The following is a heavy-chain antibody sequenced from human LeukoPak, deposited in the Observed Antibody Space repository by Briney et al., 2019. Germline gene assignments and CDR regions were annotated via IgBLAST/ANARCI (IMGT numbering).Heavy chain of an antibody. Sequence: GGSLRLSCAASGFTFSSYGMHWVRQAPGKGLEWVAVISYDGSNKYYADSVKGRLTISRDNSKNTLCLQMNSLRAEDTAVYYCAKPWPEGAYGYWGQGTLVTVSS. J-gene: IGHJ4*02. CDR3: AKPWPEGAYGY. D-gene: IGHD1-26*01. V-gene: IGHV3-30*18. CDR1: GFTFSSYG. CDR2: ISYDGSNK.